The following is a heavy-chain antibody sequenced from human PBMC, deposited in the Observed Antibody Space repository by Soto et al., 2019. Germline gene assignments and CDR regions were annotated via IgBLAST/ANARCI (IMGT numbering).Heavy chain of an antibody. V-gene: IGHV3-15*01. CDR3: TTDLIAVAGYSYYGMDV. CDR1: GFTFSNAW. D-gene: IGHD6-19*01. J-gene: IGHJ6*02. Sequence: GESLKISCAASGFTFSNAWMSWVRQAPGKGLEWVGRIKSKTDGGTTDYAAPVKGRFTISRDDSKNTLYLQMNSLKTEDTAVYYCTTDLIAVAGYSYYGMDVWGQGTTVTVSS. CDR2: IKSKTDGGTT.